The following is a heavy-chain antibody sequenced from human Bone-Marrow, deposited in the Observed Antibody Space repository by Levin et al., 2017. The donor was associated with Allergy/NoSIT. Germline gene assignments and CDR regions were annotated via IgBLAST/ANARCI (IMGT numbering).Heavy chain of an antibody. CDR1: GYTFTDLY. D-gene: IGHD2-21*02. Sequence: DSVKVSCKASGYTFTDLYIHWVRQAPGQGLEWMGMINPSGGTTRYAQKFQGRVTMTRDTSTSTVDMDLHSLVSDDTAVYYCTREAYCGGDCYYGDYWGQGTLVTVSS. V-gene: IGHV1-46*01. CDR3: TREAYCGGDCYYGDY. J-gene: IGHJ4*02. CDR2: INPSGGTT.